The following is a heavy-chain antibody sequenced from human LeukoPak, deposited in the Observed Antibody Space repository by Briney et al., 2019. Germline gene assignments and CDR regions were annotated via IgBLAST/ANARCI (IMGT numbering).Heavy chain of an antibody. D-gene: IGHD4-11*01. V-gene: IGHV1-69*05. CDR1: GGTSSSYA. CDR2: IIPIFGTA. CDR3: ARGTVTTYYYYLDV. Sequence: SVKVSCKASGGTSSSYAISWVRQAPGQGLEWMGRIIPIFGTANYAQKFQGRVTITTDESTSTAYMELSSLKASDTAMYYCARGTVTTYYYYLDVWGKGTTVTVSS. J-gene: IGHJ6*03.